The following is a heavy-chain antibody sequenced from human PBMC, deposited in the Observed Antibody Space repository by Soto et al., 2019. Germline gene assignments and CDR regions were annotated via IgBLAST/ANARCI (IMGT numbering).Heavy chain of an antibody. CDR3: ARSGYYYSMYDY. Sequence: SETLSLTCAVYGGSFSGYYWSWIRQPPGKGLEWIGEINHSGSTNYNPSLKSRVTISVDTSKNQFSLKLSSVTAADTAVYYCARSGYYYSMYDYWGQGTLVTVSS. J-gene: IGHJ4*02. V-gene: IGHV4-34*01. D-gene: IGHD3-22*01. CDR2: INHSGST. CDR1: GGSFSGYY.